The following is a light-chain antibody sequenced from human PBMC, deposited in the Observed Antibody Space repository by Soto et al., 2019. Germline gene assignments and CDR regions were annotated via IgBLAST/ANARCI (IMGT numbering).Light chain of an antibody. J-gene: IGLJ2*01. CDR2: KDS. CDR1: ALQKQY. CDR3: QSADSSGTVV. V-gene: IGLV3-25*03. Sequence: SYELTQPPSVSVSPGQTARITCSGDALQKQYAYGYQQKPGQAPVLVIYKDSERPSGIPERFSGSSSGTTVTLTISGVQAEDEADYYCQSADSSGTVVFGGGTKLTVL.